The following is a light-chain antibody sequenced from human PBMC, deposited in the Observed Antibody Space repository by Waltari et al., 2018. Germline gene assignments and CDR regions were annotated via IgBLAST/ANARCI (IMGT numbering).Light chain of an antibody. V-gene: IGKV3-20*01. J-gene: IGKJ2*01. CDR2: GAS. CDR3: QQYGSSVMYT. Sequence: VLTQSPGTLSLSPGASVTLSCRASQSISKSYLTWSQQTPGQAPRLIIYGASNRAAGIPDRFSGSESGTDFTLTISKLEPEDFAMYYCQQYGSSVMYTVGQGTKLEIK. CDR1: QSISKSY.